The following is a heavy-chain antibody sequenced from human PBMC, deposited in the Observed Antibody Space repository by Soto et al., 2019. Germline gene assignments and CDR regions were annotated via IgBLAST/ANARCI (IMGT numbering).Heavy chain of an antibody. V-gene: IGHV4-4*02. CDR1: GGSVRSNNW. Sequence: PSETLSLTFAVSGGSVRSNNWWFLVRQPPGKGLEWIGEIHHRESTNLNPSLKCRVTISVDRSKNEFSLKVESVTAADTAGYYCGCRVEVISYDYYGMDGWGQGTTVT. CDR2: IHHREST. CDR3: GCRVEVISYDYYGMDG. D-gene: IGHD3-22*01. J-gene: IGHJ6*02.